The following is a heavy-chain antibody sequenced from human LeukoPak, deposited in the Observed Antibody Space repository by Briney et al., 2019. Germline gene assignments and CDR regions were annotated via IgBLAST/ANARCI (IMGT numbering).Heavy chain of an antibody. Sequence: ASVKVSCKASGYTFTSYDINWVRQATGQGLEWMGWMNPNSGNTGYAQKFQGRVTITRNTSISTAYMELSSLRSEDTAVYYCARGPPQYYDFWSGPSPSAFDIWGQGTMVTVSS. CDR2: MNPNSGNT. CDR1: GYTFTSYD. J-gene: IGHJ3*02. D-gene: IGHD3-3*01. CDR3: ARGPPQYYDFWSGPSPSAFDI. V-gene: IGHV1-8*03.